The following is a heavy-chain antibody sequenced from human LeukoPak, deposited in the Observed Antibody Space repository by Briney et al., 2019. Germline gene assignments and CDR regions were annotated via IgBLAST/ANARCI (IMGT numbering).Heavy chain of an antibody. CDR3: ARVTSIAAAGWGGINY. Sequence: ASVKVSCKASRYTFTGYYMHWVRQAPGQGLEWMGWINPNSGGTNYAQKFQGRVTMTRDTSISTAYMELSRLRSDDTAVYYCARVTSIAAAGWGGINYWGQGTLVTVSS. V-gene: IGHV1-2*02. J-gene: IGHJ4*02. CDR2: INPNSGGT. CDR1: RYTFTGYY. D-gene: IGHD6-13*01.